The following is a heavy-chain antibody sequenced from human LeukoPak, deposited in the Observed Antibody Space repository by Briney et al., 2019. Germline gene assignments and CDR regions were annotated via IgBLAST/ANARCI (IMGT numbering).Heavy chain of an antibody. V-gene: IGHV3-11*06. CDR1: GSTLSDWF. CDR2: ISPSSGNA. D-gene: IGHD3-3*02. J-gene: IGHJ6*02. Sequence: GGSRSLSGAASGSTLSDWFMTWIRKAPGKGLEWISYISPSSGNADYADSVKGRFTISRDNTHNVLYLQMNSMRVEDAAVYYCARGHFGMDVWGQGTTVTVSS. CDR3: ARGHFGMDV.